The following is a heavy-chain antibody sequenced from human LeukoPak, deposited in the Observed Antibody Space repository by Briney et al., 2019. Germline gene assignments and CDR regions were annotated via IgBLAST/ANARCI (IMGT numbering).Heavy chain of an antibody. V-gene: IGHV3-9*01. CDR2: ISWNSGSI. CDR1: GFTFDDYA. D-gene: IGHD5-18*01. J-gene: IGHJ4*02. Sequence: PGRSLRLSCAASGFTFDDYAMHWVRQAPGKGLEWVSGISWNSGSIGYADSVKGRFTISRDNARNSLYLQINSLRVDDTAVYFCARENGYRLDYWGQGSLVTVSS. CDR3: ARENGYRLDY.